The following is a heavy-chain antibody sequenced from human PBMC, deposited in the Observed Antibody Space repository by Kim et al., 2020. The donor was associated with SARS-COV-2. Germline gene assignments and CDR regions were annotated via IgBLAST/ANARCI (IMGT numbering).Heavy chain of an antibody. CDR3: AKGARGSVAGGFDY. J-gene: IGHJ4*02. CDR1: GFTFNGYG. D-gene: IGHD6-19*01. CDR2: VWYDGSDK. Sequence: GRSLRLSCAASGFTFNGYGMHWVRRAPGKGLEWVAVVWYDGSDKYYADSVKGRFTISRDNSKNTLYLQMNSLGADDTAIYYCAKGARGSVAGGFDYWGQG. V-gene: IGHV3-33*06.